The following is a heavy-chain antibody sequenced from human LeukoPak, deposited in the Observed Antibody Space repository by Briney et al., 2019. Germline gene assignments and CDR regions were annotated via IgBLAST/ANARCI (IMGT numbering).Heavy chain of an antibody. D-gene: IGHD2-2*02. CDR1: GFTFSSYA. J-gene: IGHJ4*02. V-gene: IGHV3-30-3*01. CDR3: ARDGRRYCSSTGCYTPFDY. CDR2: ISYDGSNK. Sequence: GGSLRLSCAASGFTFSSYAMHWVRQAPGKGLEWVAVISYDGSNKYYADSVKGRFTISRDNSKNTLYLQMNSLRAEDTAVYYCARDGRRYCSSTGCYTPFDYWGQGTLVTVSS.